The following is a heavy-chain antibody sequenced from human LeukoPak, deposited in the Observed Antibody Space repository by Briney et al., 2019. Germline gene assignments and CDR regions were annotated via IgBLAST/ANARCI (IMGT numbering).Heavy chain of an antibody. Sequence: GGSLRLSCAASGFTFSSYEMNWVRQAPGKGLEWVSYISGSSNTIYYADSVKGRFTISRDNAKNSLYLQMNSLRAGDTAVYYCIVLAVTGTLGFDYWGQGTLVTVSS. CDR3: IVLAVTGTLGFDY. D-gene: IGHD6-19*01. J-gene: IGHJ4*02. V-gene: IGHV3-48*01. CDR2: ISGSSNTI. CDR1: GFTFSSYE.